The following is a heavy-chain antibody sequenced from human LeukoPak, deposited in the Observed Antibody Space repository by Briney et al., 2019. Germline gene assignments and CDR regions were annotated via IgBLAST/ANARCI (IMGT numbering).Heavy chain of an antibody. CDR2: IYYSGST. Sequence: SETLSLTCTVSGGSISSSSYYWGWIRQPPGKGLEWIGSIYYSGSTYYNPSLKSRVTISVDTSKNQFSLKLSSVTAADTAVHYCARRLSGGNGIDYWGQGTLVTVSS. V-gene: IGHV4-39*01. CDR1: GGSISSSSYY. CDR3: ARRLSGGNGIDY. J-gene: IGHJ4*02. D-gene: IGHD4-23*01.